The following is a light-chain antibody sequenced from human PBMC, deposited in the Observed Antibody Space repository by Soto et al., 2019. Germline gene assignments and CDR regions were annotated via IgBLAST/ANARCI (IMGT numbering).Light chain of an antibody. CDR2: GAS. V-gene: IGKV3-15*01. Sequence: ETVMTQSPATLSMSPGERVTLSCRASQSVSTNVAWYQQKPGQAPRLLIYGASTRATGIPPRFRGSGYATEFTLTISSLQTEDFAVYDCQQYNYRPPYTFGQGTKLEMK. CDR1: QSVSTN. CDR3: QQYNYRPPYT. J-gene: IGKJ2*01.